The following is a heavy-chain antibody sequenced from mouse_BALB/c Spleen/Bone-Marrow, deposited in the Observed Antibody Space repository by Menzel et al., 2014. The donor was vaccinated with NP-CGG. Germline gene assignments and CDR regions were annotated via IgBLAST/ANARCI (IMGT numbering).Heavy chain of an antibody. D-gene: IGHD1-1*01. J-gene: IGHJ3*01. Sequence: EVQLVESGGGLVQPGGSLKLSCAASGFDFSRYWMSWVRQAPGKGLEWIGEINPDSSTINYTPSLKDKFIVSRDNAKNTLYLQMSKVRSEDTALYYCARLYYYGHFTYWGQGTLVTVSA. V-gene: IGHV4-1*02. CDR1: GFDFSRYW. CDR3: ARLYYYGHFTY. CDR2: INPDSSTI.